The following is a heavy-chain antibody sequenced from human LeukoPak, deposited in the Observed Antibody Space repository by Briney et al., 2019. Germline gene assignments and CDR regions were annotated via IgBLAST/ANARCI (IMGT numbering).Heavy chain of an antibody. CDR1: GYTFTSYG. CDR3: AIGTSSGWYGDYFDY. J-gene: IGHJ4*02. D-gene: IGHD6-19*01. V-gene: IGHV1-18*01. Sequence: ASVKVSCKASGYTFTSYGISWVRQAPGQGREWMGWISAYNGNTNYAQKLQGRVTMTTDTSTSTAYMELRSLRSDDTAVYYCAIGTSSGWYGDYFDYWGQGTLVTVSS. CDR2: ISAYNGNT.